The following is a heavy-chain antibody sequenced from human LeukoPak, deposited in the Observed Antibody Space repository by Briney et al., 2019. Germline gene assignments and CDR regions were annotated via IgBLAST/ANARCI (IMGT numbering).Heavy chain of an antibody. D-gene: IGHD3-3*01. CDR3: ARVLSEWAFDI. CDR2: IYHSGST. J-gene: IGHJ3*02. Sequence: SETLSLTCTVSGYSISSGYYWGWIRQPPGKGLEWIGSIYHSGSTYYNPSLKSRVTISVDTSKNQFSLKLSSVTAADTAVYYCARVLSEWAFDIWGQGTMVTVSS. V-gene: IGHV4-38-2*02. CDR1: GYSISSGYY.